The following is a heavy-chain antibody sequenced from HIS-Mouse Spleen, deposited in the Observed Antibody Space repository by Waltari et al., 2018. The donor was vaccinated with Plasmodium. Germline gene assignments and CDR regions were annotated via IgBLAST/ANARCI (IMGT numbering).Heavy chain of an antibody. CDR3: ARDRITGTSYFDY. J-gene: IGHJ4*02. CDR2: IYYSGST. CDR1: GGSISSSSYY. Sequence: QLQLQESGPGLVKPSETLSLTCTVSGGSISSSSYYWGWIRQPPGKGLEWIGSIYYSGSTYDNPALKSRVTISVDTSKNQFALKLSSVTAAVTAVYYCARDRITGTSYFDYWGQGTLVTVSS. D-gene: IGHD1-7*01. V-gene: IGHV4-39*07.